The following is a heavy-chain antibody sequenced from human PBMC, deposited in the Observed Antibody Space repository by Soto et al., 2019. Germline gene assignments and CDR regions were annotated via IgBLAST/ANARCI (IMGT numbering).Heavy chain of an antibody. J-gene: IGHJ4*02. V-gene: IGHV3-11*05. CDR2: ISSSGDRT. Sequence: QVQLVESGGGLVKPGGSLRLSCAASGFTFSGYYMSWIRQAPGKGLECISYISSSGDRTKYADSVKGRFTISRDNAKKSLYLQMNSLRAEDTAVYYCVRATSYHFDNWGQGTLVNVSS. CDR3: VRATSYHFDN. CDR1: GFTFSGYY. D-gene: IGHD1-1*01.